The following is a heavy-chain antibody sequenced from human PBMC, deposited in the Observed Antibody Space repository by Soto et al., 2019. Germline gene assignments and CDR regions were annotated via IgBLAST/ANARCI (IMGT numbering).Heavy chain of an antibody. CDR1: GFTFSDSW. Sequence: EVQLVESGGGLVQPGGSLRLSCTASGFTFSDSWMTWVRQAPGKGLEWVARIKPDESEKKYADSVKGRFSISRDNAKNSMYLQMDILIGEDTAVYYCVRGGSNYASWGQGTLVTVSS. CDR2: IKPDESEK. D-gene: IGHD4-4*01. CDR3: VRGGSNYAS. V-gene: IGHV3-7*01. J-gene: IGHJ5*02.